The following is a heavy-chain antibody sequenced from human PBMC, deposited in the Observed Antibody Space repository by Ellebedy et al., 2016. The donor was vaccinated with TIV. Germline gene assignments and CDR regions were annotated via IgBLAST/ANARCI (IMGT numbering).Heavy chain of an antibody. J-gene: IGHJ6*02. V-gene: IGHV5-51*01. CDR2: IYPGDSDT. CDR1: GYSFTSYW. CDR3: ARPRYQRAMVTGYYYYGMDV. Sequence: GGSLRLSXKGSGYSFTSYWIGWVRQMPGKGLEWMGIIYPGDSDTRYSPSFQGQVTISADKSISTAYLQWSSLKASDTAMYYCARPRYQRAMVTGYYYYGMDVWGQGTTVTVSS. D-gene: IGHD5-18*01.